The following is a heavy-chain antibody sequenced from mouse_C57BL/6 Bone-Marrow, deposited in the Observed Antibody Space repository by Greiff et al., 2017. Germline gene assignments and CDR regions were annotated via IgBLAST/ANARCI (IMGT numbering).Heavy chain of an antibody. CDR3: ARNSDGNYPYYFDY. D-gene: IGHD2-1*01. CDR1: GFSLTSYA. CDR2: IWTGGGT. J-gene: IGHJ2*01. V-gene: IGHV2-9-1*01. Sequence: VQLQQSGPGLVAPSQSLSITCTVSGFSLTSYAISWVRQPPGKGLEWLGVIWTGGGTNYNSALKSRLSISKDNSKSQVFLKMNSLQTDDTARYYCARNSDGNYPYYFDYWGQGTTLTVSS.